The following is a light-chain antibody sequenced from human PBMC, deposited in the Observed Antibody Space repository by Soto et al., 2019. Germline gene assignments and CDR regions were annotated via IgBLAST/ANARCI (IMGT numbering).Light chain of an antibody. CDR2: GNS. CDR1: SSNIGAGYD. Sequence: QSVLTQPPSVSGAPGHRVTISCTGSSSNIGAGYDVHWYQQLPGTAPKLLIYGNSNRPSGVPDRFSGSKSGTSASLAITGLQAEDEADYYCQSYDSSLREVFGTGTKLTVL. J-gene: IGLJ1*01. V-gene: IGLV1-40*01. CDR3: QSYDSSLREV.